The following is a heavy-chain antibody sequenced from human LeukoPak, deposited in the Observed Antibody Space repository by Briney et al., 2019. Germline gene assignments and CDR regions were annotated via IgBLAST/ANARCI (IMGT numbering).Heavy chain of an antibody. J-gene: IGHJ3*02. CDR3: ARPRYSNSQDAFDI. Sequence: ASVKVSCKASGYTFTTYFLHWVRQAPGQGLEWMGIIDPSSGGSTSAQKFQVRVTMTRDMSTSTVYMELSSLTSEDTAVYYCARPRYSNSQDAFDIWGQGTMVTVSS. CDR2: IDPSSGGS. D-gene: IGHD3-9*01. V-gene: IGHV1-46*01. CDR1: GYTFTTYF.